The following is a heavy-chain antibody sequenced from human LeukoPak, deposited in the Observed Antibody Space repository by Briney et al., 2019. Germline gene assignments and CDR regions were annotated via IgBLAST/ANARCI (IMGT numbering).Heavy chain of an antibody. J-gene: IGHJ4*02. CDR2: IYSGGST. CDR3: ARDALRSDIVVVPAAI. D-gene: IGHD2-2*01. V-gene: IGHV3-66*02. CDR1: GFTVSSNY. Sequence: GGSLRLSCAASGFTVSSNYMSWVRQAPGKGLEWVSVIYSGGSTYYADSVKGRFTISRDNSKNTLYLQMNSLRAEDTAAYYCARDALRSDIVVVPAAIWGQGTPVTVSS.